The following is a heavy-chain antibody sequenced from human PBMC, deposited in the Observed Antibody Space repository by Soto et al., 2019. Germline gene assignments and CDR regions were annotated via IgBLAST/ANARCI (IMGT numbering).Heavy chain of an antibody. D-gene: IGHD1-20*01. Sequence: ASVKVSCKASGYTFTGYYMHWVRQAPGQGLEWMGWINPNSGGTNYAQKFQGWVTMTRDTSISTAYMELSRLRSDDTAVYYCARDQAPGIDAFDIWGQGTMVTVS. CDR1: GYTFTGYY. CDR3: ARDQAPGIDAFDI. CDR2: INPNSGGT. J-gene: IGHJ3*02. V-gene: IGHV1-2*04.